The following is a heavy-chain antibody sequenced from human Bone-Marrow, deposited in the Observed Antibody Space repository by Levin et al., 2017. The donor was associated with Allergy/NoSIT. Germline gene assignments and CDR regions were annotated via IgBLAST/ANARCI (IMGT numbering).Heavy chain of an antibody. Sequence: KISCKASGGTFSSYAISWVRQAPGQGLEWMGGIIPIFGTANYAQKFQGRVTITADESTSTAYMELSSLRSEDTAVYYCARDKQEWSRYSYGFNYWGQGTLVTVSS. CDR2: IIPIFGTA. V-gene: IGHV1-69*01. J-gene: IGHJ4*02. D-gene: IGHD5-18*01. CDR1: GGTFSSYA. CDR3: ARDKQEWSRYSYGFNY.